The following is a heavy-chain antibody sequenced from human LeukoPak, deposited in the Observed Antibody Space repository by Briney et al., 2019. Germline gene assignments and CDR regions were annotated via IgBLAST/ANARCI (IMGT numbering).Heavy chain of an antibody. CDR2: MNTNSGNT. Sequence: ASVKVSCKASGYTFTSYDINWVRQATGQGIEWMGWMNTNSGNTGYAQKFQGRVTITRNNSISTAYMELSSLRSEDTAVYCCARGLRGRAPIYFWSEADWFDPWGQGTLVTVSS. CDR3: ARGLRGRAPIYFWSEADWFDP. D-gene: IGHD3-3*01. J-gene: IGHJ5*02. CDR1: GYTFTSYD. V-gene: IGHV1-8*01.